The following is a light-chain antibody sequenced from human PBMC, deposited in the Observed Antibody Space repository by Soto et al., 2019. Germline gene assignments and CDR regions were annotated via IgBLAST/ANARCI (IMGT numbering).Light chain of an antibody. CDR3: QQYEYFWT. J-gene: IGKJ1*01. Sequence: DIQMTQSLSTLSASVGDRVTITCRASQNIARSLAWYQQKPGKAPKVLIYQASSLDSGVPSRFSGRGFGTEFTLTINTLQPDDSATYYCQQYEYFWTFGQGTKVDIK. CDR2: QAS. V-gene: IGKV1-5*03. CDR1: QNIARS.